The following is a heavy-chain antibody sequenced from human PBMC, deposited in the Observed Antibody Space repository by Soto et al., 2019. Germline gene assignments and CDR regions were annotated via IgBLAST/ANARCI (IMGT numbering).Heavy chain of an antibody. CDR1: GGSIISYY. CDR3: ARVPESGTVTTNWFHP. CDR2: IYYSGST. V-gene: IGHV4-59*01. D-gene: IGHD4-17*01. J-gene: IGHJ5*02. Sequence: SETLSLTCTVSGGSIISYYWSCIRQPPGKGLEWIGYIYYSGSTNYNPSLKSRVTISVDTSKNQFSLKLSSVTAADTAVYYCARVPESGTVTTNWFHPWCQGILVTVSS.